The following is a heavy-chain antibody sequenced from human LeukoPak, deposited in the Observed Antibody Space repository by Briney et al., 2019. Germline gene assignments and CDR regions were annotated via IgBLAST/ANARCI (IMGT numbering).Heavy chain of an antibody. J-gene: IGHJ6*03. CDR2: IIPIFGTA. CDR1: GGTFSSYA. Sequence: ASVKVSCKASGGTFSSYAISWVRQAPGQGLEWMGGIIPIFGTANYAQKFQGRVTITTDESTSTAYMELSSLRSEDTAMYYCARGIAARPNCYYYMDVWGKGTTVTVSS. CDR3: ARGIAARPNCYYYMDV. V-gene: IGHV1-69*05. D-gene: IGHD6-6*01.